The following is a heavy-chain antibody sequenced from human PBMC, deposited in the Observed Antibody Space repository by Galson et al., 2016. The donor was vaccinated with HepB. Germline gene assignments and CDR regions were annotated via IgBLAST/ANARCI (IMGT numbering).Heavy chain of an antibody. CDR2: ISYDGNVK. Sequence: SLRLSCATSGFTYSSFGMHWVRQAPGKGLEWVAVISYDGNVKYYLDSVKGRFTISRDNSQNTLFLQMSSLTTEDTALYYCAKDGGGGDYPKWFDPWGQGALVTVSS. CDR1: GFTYSSFG. D-gene: IGHD4-17*01. J-gene: IGHJ5*02. V-gene: IGHV3-30*18. CDR3: AKDGGGGDYPKWFDP.